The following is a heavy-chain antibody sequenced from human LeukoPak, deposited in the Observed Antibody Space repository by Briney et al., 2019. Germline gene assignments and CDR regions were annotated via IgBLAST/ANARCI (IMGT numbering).Heavy chain of an antibody. Sequence: GASVKVSCKASGYTFTSYDFNWVRQATGQRPEWMGWMSPNSGDTGYAQKFQGRVTMTRDTSISTAYMELSRLRSDDTAVYYCARGRIAGVPYYYYGMDVWGQGTTVTVSS. CDR1: GYTFTSYD. CDR3: ARGRIAGVPYYYYGMDV. CDR2: MSPNSGDT. J-gene: IGHJ6*02. D-gene: IGHD2-21*01. V-gene: IGHV1-8*01.